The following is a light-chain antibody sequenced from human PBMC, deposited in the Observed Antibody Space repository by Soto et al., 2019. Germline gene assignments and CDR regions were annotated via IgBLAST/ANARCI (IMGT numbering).Light chain of an antibody. Sequence: EIVMTQSPVTLTVSPGERATLSCRASQSVSSYLAWYQQKPGQPPRLLIQGASTRASGIPARFSGSGSGTEFTLTISSLQSEDFVVYFCRQYSNWPTWTFGQGTKV. CDR2: GAS. CDR1: QSVSSY. J-gene: IGKJ1*01. CDR3: RQYSNWPTWT. V-gene: IGKV3-15*01.